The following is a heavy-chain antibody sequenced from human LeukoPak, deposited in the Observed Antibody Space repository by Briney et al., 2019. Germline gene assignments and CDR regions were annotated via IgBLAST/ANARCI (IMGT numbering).Heavy chain of an antibody. CDR3: ARGAPDIAAAGTVCWFDP. D-gene: IGHD6-13*01. Sequence: ASVKVSCKASGYTFTSYYMHWVRQAPGQGLEWMGIINPSGGSTSYAQKFQGRVTMTRDTSTSTVYMELSSLRSEDTAVYYCARGAPDIAAAGTVCWFDPWGQGTLVTVSS. J-gene: IGHJ5*02. CDR1: GYTFTSYY. V-gene: IGHV1-46*01. CDR2: INPSGGST.